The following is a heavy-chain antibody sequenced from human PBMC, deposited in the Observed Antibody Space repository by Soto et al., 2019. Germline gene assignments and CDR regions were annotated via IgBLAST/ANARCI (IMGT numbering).Heavy chain of an antibody. J-gene: IGHJ6*02. CDR1: GGSIIDYY. CDR2: IYYSGTT. CDR3: ARQSGGYYYYGMDV. D-gene: IGHD1-26*01. Sequence: PSETLSLTCTVSGGSIIDYYWIWILQPPGKGLEWIGYIYYSGTTDYSPSLKSRVTISVDTSKNQFSLKLSSVTAADSAIYYCARQSGGYYYYGMDVWGQGTTVTVSS. V-gene: IGHV4-59*08.